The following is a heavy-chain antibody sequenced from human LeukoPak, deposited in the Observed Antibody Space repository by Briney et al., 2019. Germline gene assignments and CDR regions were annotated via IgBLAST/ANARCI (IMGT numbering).Heavy chain of an antibody. V-gene: IGHV3-23*01. D-gene: IGHD3-22*01. Sequence: GGSLRLSCAASGFTFSSYAMSWVRQAPGKGLERVSAISGSGGSTYYADSVKGRFTISRDNSKNTLYLQMNSLRAEDTAVYYCAKDQDYYDSSGYYYVDDAFDIWGQGTMVTVSS. CDR2: ISGSGGST. CDR1: GFTFSSYA. CDR3: AKDQDYYDSSGYYYVDDAFDI. J-gene: IGHJ3*02.